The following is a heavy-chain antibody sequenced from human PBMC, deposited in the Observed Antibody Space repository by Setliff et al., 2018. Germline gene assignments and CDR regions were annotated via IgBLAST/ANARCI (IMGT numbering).Heavy chain of an antibody. Sequence: ASVKVSCKTSGYNFRNYGISWVQQAPGQGLEWMGWINPGSGATNLAQRFQGRVTMTRDTSISTAYMELSSLRSDDTAVYYCARFSGHNYGSFDSWGQGTLVTVS. J-gene: IGHJ4*02. CDR2: INPGSGAT. D-gene: IGHD5-18*01. CDR3: ARFSGHNYGSFDS. V-gene: IGHV1-2*02. CDR1: GYNFRNYG.